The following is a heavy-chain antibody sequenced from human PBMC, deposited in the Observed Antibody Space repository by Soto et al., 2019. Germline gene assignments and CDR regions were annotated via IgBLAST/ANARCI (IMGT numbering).Heavy chain of an antibody. V-gene: IGHV1-69*18. D-gene: IGHD6-19*01. CDR3: SSENRYFLNGMDV. J-gene: IGHJ6*02. Sequence: QVQLVQSGAEVKKPGSSVKVSCKASGGTFSSYAVSWVRQAPGQGLEWMGKIITIFGTANYARKFQGRLTMTADVSSSTAYMELSSLTSEDTAVYYCSSENRYFLNGMDVWGQGTTVTVSS. CDR2: IITIFGTA. CDR1: GGTFSSYA.